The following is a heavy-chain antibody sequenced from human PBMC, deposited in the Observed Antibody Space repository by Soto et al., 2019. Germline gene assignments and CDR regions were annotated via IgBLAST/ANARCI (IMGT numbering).Heavy chain of an antibody. Sequence: ASVKVSCKASGYIFTGYHIHWVRQAPGRGLEWMGWINTNSGDTEYAQNFQGRVTITRDTSFNLVYMEMSGLMSDDTAVYYCARDARGTRGFDEMDIWGQGTTVTVSS. CDR2: INTNSGDT. CDR1: GYIFTGYH. D-gene: IGHD3-9*01. V-gene: IGHV1-2*02. J-gene: IGHJ6*02. CDR3: ARDARGTRGFDEMDI.